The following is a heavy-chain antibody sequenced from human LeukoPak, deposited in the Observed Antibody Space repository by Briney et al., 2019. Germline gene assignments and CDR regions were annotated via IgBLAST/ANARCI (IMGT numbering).Heavy chain of an antibody. J-gene: IGHJ2*01. CDR1: GAPNSSNY. Sequence: SETLSLTCTVSGAPNSSNYWIWIRQPPGKGLEWIGYIYYSGSTNYSPYLKSRLTISVDPSKNQFSLKLSSVTPAGTAVYYCASTYGSSGLGYFDLWGRGTLVTVSS. CDR2: IYYSGST. V-gene: IGHV4-59*01. D-gene: IGHD6-13*01. CDR3: ASTYGSSGLGYFDL.